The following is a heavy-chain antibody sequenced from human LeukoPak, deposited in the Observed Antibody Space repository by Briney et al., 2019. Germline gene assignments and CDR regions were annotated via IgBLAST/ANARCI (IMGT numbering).Heavy chain of an antibody. D-gene: IGHD6-25*01. CDR2: IGLGNGDT. CDR3: VAERYSDGCCWFDP. Sequence: SVKVSCKTSGFTFSSSTVQWVRQARGQRLEWLGWIGLGNGDTKYAQRVQERLTLTRDMSTNTAYMELSSLRSEDTAVYYCVAERYSDGCCWFDPWGQGTLVTVSS. J-gene: IGHJ5*02. V-gene: IGHV1-58*01. CDR1: GFTFSSST.